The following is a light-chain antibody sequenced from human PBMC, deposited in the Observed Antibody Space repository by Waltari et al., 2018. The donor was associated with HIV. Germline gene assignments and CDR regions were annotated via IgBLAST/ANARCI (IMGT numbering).Light chain of an antibody. J-gene: IGLJ3*02. CDR3: AAWDDSLRKWV. CDR1: SSNIGPNT. Sequence: SVLTQPPSASGTPGQRVTISCSGSSSNIGPNTVYWYQQLPGTAPKLLIHRNYQRPSGVPDRFSGSKSGTSASLAISGLRSEDEADYYCAAWDDSLRKWVFGGGTKLTVL. V-gene: IGLV1-47*01. CDR2: RNY.